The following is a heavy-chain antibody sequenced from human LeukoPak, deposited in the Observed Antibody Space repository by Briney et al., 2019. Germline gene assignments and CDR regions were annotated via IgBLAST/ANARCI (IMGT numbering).Heavy chain of an antibody. D-gene: IGHD6-13*01. Sequence: PGGSLRLSCAASGFTFSSYAMHWVRQAPGKGLEWVAVISYDGSNQYYADSVKGRFTISRDNSKNTLYLQMNSLRAEDTAVYYCASPDSSSWYYFDYWGQGTLVTVSS. CDR2: ISYDGSNQ. CDR3: ASPDSSSWYYFDY. V-gene: IGHV3-30-3*01. CDR1: GFTFSSYA. J-gene: IGHJ4*02.